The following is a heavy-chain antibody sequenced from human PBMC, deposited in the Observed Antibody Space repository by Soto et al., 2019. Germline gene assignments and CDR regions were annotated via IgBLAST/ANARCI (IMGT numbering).Heavy chain of an antibody. CDR3: TNSRFLEWLLPNEDYYYYGMDV. Sequence: GESLKISCAASGFTFSGSPTHWVRQASGKGLEWVGRIRSKANSYATAYAASVKGRFTISRDDSKNTAYLQMNSLKTEDTAVYYCTNSRFLEWLLPNEDYYYYGMDVWGQGTTVTVSS. V-gene: IGHV3-73*01. D-gene: IGHD3-3*01. CDR1: GFTFSGSP. J-gene: IGHJ6*02. CDR2: IRSKANSYAT.